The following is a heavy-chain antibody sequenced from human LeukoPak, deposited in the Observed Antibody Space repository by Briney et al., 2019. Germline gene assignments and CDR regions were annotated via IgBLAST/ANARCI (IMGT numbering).Heavy chain of an antibody. J-gene: IGHJ6*02. D-gene: IGHD4-11*01. Sequence: GGSLRLSCAASGFTFSSYAKHWVRQAPGKGLEWVAVISYDGSNKYYADSVKGRFTISRDNSKNTLYLQMNSLRAEDTAVYYCARDITTSGYYYYGMDVWGQGTTVTVSS. CDR1: GFTFSSYA. CDR3: ARDITTSGYYYYGMDV. V-gene: IGHV3-30*04. CDR2: ISYDGSNK.